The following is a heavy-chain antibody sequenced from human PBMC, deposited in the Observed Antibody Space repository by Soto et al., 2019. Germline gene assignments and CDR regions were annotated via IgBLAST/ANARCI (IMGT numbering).Heavy chain of an antibody. J-gene: IGHJ6*02. V-gene: IGHV3-7*01. D-gene: IGHD6-19*01. CDR1: GFTFSSYW. CDR2: IKQDGSET. Sequence: GGSLRLSCAASGFTFSSYWMSWVRQAPGKGLEWVANIKQDGSETYYVDSVKGRFKISRDNAKNSLYLQMNSLRAEDRAVYYGARSRVAAGPGSIDYCYYDGIDVWGQGTTVTVSS. CDR3: ARSRVAAGPGSIDYCYYDGIDV.